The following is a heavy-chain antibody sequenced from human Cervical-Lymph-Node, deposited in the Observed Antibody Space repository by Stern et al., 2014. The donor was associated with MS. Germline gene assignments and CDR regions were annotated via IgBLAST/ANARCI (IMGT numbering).Heavy chain of an antibody. Sequence: VQLVESGGGVVQPGRSLRLACAASGFTFSSYGMHWVRQAPDKGLVWVAVICYDGSNKYYADSVKGRFTISRDNSKNTLYLQMNSLRAEDTAVYYCARDSSKGGSNYWGQGTLVTVSS. CDR3: ARDSSKGGSNY. CDR2: ICYDGSNK. CDR1: GFTFSSYG. D-gene: IGHD2-2*01. J-gene: IGHJ4*02. V-gene: IGHV3-33*01.